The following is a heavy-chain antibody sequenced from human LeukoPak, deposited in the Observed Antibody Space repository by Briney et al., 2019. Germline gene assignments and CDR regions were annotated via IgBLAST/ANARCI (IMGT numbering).Heavy chain of an antibody. CDR1: GGSISSSSYY. CDR2: IYYSGST. CDR3: ARDNRVRYGSGSLDY. V-gene: IGHV4-39*07. D-gene: IGHD3-10*01. J-gene: IGHJ4*02. Sequence: SETLSLTCTVSGGSISSSSYYWGWIRQPPGKGLEWIGSIYYSGSTYYNPSLKSRVTISVDTSKNQFSLKLSSVTAADTAVYYCARDNRVRYGSGSLDYWGQGTLVTVSS.